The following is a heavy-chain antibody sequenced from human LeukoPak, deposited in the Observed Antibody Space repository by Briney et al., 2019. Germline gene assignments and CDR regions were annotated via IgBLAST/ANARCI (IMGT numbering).Heavy chain of an antibody. D-gene: IGHD3-22*01. CDR3: AASPDYYDSNGYSYYFDH. J-gene: IGHJ4*02. CDR1: GFTFTSSA. V-gene: IGHV1-58*01. CDR2: IVVGSGNT. Sequence: SVKVSCKASGFTFTSSAVQWVRQARGQRLEWIGWIVVGSGNTNYAQKFQERVTITRDMSTSTAYMELSSLRSEDTAVYYCAASPDYYDSNGYSYYFDHWGQGTLVTVSS.